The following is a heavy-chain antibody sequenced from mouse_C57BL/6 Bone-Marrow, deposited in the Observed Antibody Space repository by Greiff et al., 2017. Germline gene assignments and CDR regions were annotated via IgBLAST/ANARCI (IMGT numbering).Heavy chain of an antibody. CDR3: ATFITTVVAPDYFDY. CDR1: GYAFSSSW. V-gene: IGHV1-82*01. Sequence: VKLMESGPELVKPGASVKISCKASGYAFSSSWMNWVKQRPGKGLEWIGRIYPGDGDTNYNGKFKVKATLTADKSSSTAYMQLSSLTSEDSAVYFCATFITTVVAPDYFDYWGQGTTLTVSS. D-gene: IGHD1-1*01. CDR2: IYPGDGDT. J-gene: IGHJ2*01.